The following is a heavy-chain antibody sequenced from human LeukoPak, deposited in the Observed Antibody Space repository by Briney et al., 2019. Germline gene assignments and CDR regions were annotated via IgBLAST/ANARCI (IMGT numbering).Heavy chain of an antibody. Sequence: GGSLRLSCAASGFTFSNYAMSWVRQAPGKGLEWVSAISSSGGSTYYADSVKGRFTISRDNSKNTLYLQMDSLRAEDTAVYYCAKRSGYYYFDYWGQGTLVTVSS. CDR2: ISSSGGST. CDR3: AKRSGYYYFDY. V-gene: IGHV3-23*01. D-gene: IGHD3-3*01. J-gene: IGHJ4*02. CDR1: GFTFSNYA.